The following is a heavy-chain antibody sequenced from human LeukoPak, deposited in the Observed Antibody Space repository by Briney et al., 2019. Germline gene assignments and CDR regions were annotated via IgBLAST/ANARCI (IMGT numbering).Heavy chain of an antibody. CDR3: ARDSGDFDY. V-gene: IGHV4-61*01. J-gene: IGHJ4*02. Sequence: KPSETLSLTCTVSGGSVTSGRNHWNWIRQPPGKGLEWIGYISYSGSTNYNPSLKSRVTISIDTSKNQFSLKLSSVTAADTAVYYCARDSGDFDYWGQGTLVTVSS. CDR2: ISYSGST. CDR1: GGSVTSGRNH.